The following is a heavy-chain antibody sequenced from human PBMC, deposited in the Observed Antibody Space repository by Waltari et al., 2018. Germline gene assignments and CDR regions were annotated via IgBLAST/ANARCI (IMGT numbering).Heavy chain of an antibody. CDR3: AKANSDWYFDN. CDR2: ISWNSGTK. CDR1: GFAVNDYA. V-gene: IGHV3-9*01. D-gene: IGHD2-21*02. Sequence: EVQLVESGGGLKQAGRSLRLSCAASGFAVNDYAMHWVRQPPGKGLEWVAGISWNSGTKDYADSVQGRFTISRDNSKKSLYLQMDSLRVEDTAFYYCAKANSDWYFDNWGQGTLVTVSS. J-gene: IGHJ4*02.